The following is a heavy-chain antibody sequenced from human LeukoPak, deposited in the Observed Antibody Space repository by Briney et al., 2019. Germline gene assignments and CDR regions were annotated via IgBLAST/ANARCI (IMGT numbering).Heavy chain of an antibody. CDR3: ARGTVTTSVPLRPSAFDY. D-gene: IGHD4-17*01. J-gene: IGHJ4*02. CDR1: GGSFSGYY. CDR2: INHSGST. Sequence: SETLSLTCAVYGGSFSGYYWSWIRQPPGKGLKWIGEINHSGSTNYNPSLKSRVTISVDTSKNQFSLKLSSVTAADTAVYYCARGTVTTSVPLRPSAFDYWGQGTLVTVSS. V-gene: IGHV4-34*01.